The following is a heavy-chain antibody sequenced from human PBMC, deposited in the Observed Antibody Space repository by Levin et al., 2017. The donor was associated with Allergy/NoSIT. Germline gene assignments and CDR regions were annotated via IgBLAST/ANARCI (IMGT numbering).Heavy chain of an antibody. Sequence: ASVKVSCAASGFTFSTYHAMSWVRQTPVKGLEWVCGISGNGDTTHYADSVKGRFTISRDNSRNTVYLQMNSLRAEDSALYYCAKLPAPDPRILSDAFDVWGQGTMVTVSS. CDR3: AKLPAPDPRILSDAFDV. CDR2: ISGNGDTT. D-gene: IGHD2/OR15-2a*01. J-gene: IGHJ3*01. V-gene: IGHV3-23*01. CDR1: GFTFSTYHA.